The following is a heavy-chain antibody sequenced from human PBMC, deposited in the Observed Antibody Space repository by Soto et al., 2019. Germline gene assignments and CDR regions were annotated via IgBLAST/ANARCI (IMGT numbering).Heavy chain of an antibody. D-gene: IGHD2-15*01. CDR1: GFTFRSSA. Sequence: EVQLLESGGGLVQPGGSLRLSCRASGFTFRSSAMTWVRQAPGQGLEWVATISENGGSRGGTYYADSVKGRFTISRDNSTNTLYLQVDNLRGADTAVYYCTIAKAVVVAAWAVWGQGTMITVSS. CDR3: TIAKAVVVAAWAV. J-gene: IGHJ3*01. V-gene: IGHV3-23*01. CDR2: ISENGGSRGGT.